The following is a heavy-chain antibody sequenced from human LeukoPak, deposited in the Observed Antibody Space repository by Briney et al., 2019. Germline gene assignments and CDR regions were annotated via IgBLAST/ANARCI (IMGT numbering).Heavy chain of an antibody. CDR2: IYTSGST. V-gene: IGHV4-61*02. J-gene: IGHJ6*03. CDR3: ARVHSSSWGTDYYYYYMDV. CDR1: DGSISSGSYY. Sequence: SETLSLTCTVSDGSISSGSYYWCWIRQPAGKGLEWIGRIYTSGSTNYNPSLKSRVTISVDTSKNQFSLKLSSVTAADTAVYYCARVHSSSWGTDYYYYYMDVWGKGTTVTVSS. D-gene: IGHD6-13*01.